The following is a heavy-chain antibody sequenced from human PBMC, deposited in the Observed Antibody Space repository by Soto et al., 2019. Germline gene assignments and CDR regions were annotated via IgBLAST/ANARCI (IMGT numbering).Heavy chain of an antibody. CDR3: GRVEYSSSSPRLGYYLYGMDV. D-gene: IGHD6-6*01. Sequence: SETLSLTCTVSGGSISSGGYYWSWIRQHPGKGLEWVGYIYYSGSTYYNPSLKRRVTISVDTSKNQFSLKLSSVTAADTAVYYCGRVEYSSSSPRLGYYLYGMDVWGQGTTVT. J-gene: IGHJ6*01. V-gene: IGHV4-31*03. CDR1: GGSISSGGYY. CDR2: IYYSGST.